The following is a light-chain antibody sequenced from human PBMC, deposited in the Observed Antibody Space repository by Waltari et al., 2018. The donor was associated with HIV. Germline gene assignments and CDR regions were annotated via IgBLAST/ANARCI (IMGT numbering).Light chain of an antibody. V-gene: IGLV1-44*01. CDR2: SNY. CDR1: SSNIGSKS. CDR3: CSYASTTDTYVV. J-gene: IGLJ2*01. Sequence: QSVLTQPPSASGTPGQRVTISCSGSSSNIGSKSVNWYQQLPGTAPKLLIYSNYLGPSGVPDRFSGSKSGTSASLAISGLQSEDEADYCCCSYASTTDTYVVFGGGTKLTVL.